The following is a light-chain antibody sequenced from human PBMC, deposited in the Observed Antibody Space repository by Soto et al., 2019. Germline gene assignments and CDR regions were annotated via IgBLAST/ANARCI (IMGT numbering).Light chain of an antibody. V-gene: IGKV3-11*01. CDR1: QSISSF. Sequence: EIVLTQSPATLSLSPGEGATLSCRASQSISSFLTWYQQKPGQAPRLLIYEASNRASGIPARFSGSGSGTDFTLTISSLEPEDFAIYYCQQRNYWPITFGQGTRLEIK. J-gene: IGKJ5*01. CDR3: QQRNYWPIT. CDR2: EAS.